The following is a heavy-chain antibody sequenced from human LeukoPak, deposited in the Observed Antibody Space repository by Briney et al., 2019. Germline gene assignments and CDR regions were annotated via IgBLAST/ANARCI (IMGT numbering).Heavy chain of an antibody. D-gene: IGHD3-10*01. V-gene: IGHV4-39*01. J-gene: IGHJ4*02. Sequence: SETLSLTCTVSGGSISSSSYYWGWIRQPPGKGLEWIGSIYYSGSTYYNPSLKSRVTISVDTSKNQFSLKLSSVTAADTAVYYCARQSLLLWFGELVYFDYWGQGTLVTVSS. CDR2: IYYSGST. CDR3: ARQSLLLWFGELVYFDY. CDR1: GGSISSSSYY.